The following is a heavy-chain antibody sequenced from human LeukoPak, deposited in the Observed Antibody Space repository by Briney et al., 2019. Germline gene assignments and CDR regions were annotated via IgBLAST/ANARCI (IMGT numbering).Heavy chain of an antibody. Sequence: SGPTLVKPTQTLTLTCTFSGFSLSTSGVGVGWIRQPPGKALEWLALIYWNDDKRYSPSLKSRLTITKDTSKNQVVLTMTNMDPVDTATYYCAHVPPYYDFWSGYYPGGYYFDYWGQGTLVTVSS. D-gene: IGHD3-3*01. CDR3: AHVPPYYDFWSGYYPGGYYFDY. V-gene: IGHV2-5*01. CDR1: GFSLSTSGVG. J-gene: IGHJ4*02. CDR2: IYWNDDK.